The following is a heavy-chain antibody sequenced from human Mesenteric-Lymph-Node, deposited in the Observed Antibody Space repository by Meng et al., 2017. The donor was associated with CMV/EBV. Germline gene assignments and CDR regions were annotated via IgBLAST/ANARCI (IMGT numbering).Heavy chain of an antibody. CDR2: INPNSGGT. D-gene: IGHD5-24*01. CDR3: AREDGYNPGFDY. J-gene: IGHJ4*02. Sequence: ASVKVSCKASGYTFTDYYMHWVRQAPGQGLEWMGWINPNSGGTNYAQRFQGRVTMTGDTSISTAYMELSRLSSDDTDVYYCAREDGYNPGFDYWGQGTLVTVSS. CDR1: GYTFTDYY. V-gene: IGHV1-2*02.